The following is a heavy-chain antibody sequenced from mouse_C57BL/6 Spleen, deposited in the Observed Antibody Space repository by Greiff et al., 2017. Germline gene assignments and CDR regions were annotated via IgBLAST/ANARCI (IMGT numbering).Heavy chain of an antibody. Sequence: EVMLVESGGDLVKPGGSLKLSCAASGFTFSSYGMSWVRQTPDKRLEWVATISSGGSYTYYPDSVKGRFTISRDNAKNTLYLQMSSLKSEDTAMYYCARQRNYSNYYLDYWGQGTTLTVSS. V-gene: IGHV5-6*01. CDR1: GFTFSSYG. CDR3: ARQRNYSNYYLDY. CDR2: ISSGGSYT. J-gene: IGHJ2*01. D-gene: IGHD2-5*01.